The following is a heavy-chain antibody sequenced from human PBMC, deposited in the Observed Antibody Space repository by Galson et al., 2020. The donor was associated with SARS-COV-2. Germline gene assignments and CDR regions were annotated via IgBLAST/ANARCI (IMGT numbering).Heavy chain of an antibody. J-gene: IGHJ6*02. D-gene: IGHD3-22*01. Sequence: GGSLRPSCAAPGLTFRSSTMSWVPQAPGKGLEWVPAIRGGGGSTYYADSVKGRFTISRDNSQNTLYLQMNSLRAEDTAVYYCAKDSKWVVINYYYYVIDVWGQGTTVTVSS. CDR1: GLTFRSST. CDR3: AKDSKWVVINYYYYVIDV. V-gene: IGHV3-23*01. CDR2: IRGGGGST.